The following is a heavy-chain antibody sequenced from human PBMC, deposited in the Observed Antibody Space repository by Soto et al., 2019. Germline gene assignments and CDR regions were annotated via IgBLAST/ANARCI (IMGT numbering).Heavy chain of an antibody. CDR2: ISAYNGNT. CDR1: GYTFTSYG. J-gene: IGHJ4*02. CDR3: ARDLAVRLVDY. V-gene: IGHV1-18*01. D-gene: IGHD6-19*01. Sequence: QVQRVQSGAEGKKTGASVKVSCKASGYTFTSYGISWVRQAPGQGLDWMGWISAYNGNTNYAQKLQGRVTMTTDRSTSTAYMELRSLRSDDTAVDYCARDLAVRLVDYLGQGTLVTVSS.